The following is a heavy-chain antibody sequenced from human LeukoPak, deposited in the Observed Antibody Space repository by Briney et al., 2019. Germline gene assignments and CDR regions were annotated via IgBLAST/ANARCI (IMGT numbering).Heavy chain of an antibody. CDR3: ARGLEWSGVSFDY. V-gene: IGHV4-30-2*01. CDR1: GGSISSGGYY. CDR2: IYHSGST. Sequence: SETLSLTCTVSGGSISSGGYYWSWIRQPPGKGLEWIGYIYHSGSTYYNPSLKSRVTISVDTSKNQFSLKLSSVTAADTAVYYCARGLEWSGVSFDYWGQGTLVTVSS. D-gene: IGHD3-3*01. J-gene: IGHJ4*02.